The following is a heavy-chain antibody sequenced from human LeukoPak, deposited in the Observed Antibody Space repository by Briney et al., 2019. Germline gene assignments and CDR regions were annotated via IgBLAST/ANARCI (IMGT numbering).Heavy chain of an antibody. CDR2: ISWNSGSI. V-gene: IGHV3-9*01. CDR1: GFTFDDYA. CDR3: AKELWFGNGFDY. Sequence: GRSLRLSCAASGFTFDDYAMHWVRQAPGKGLEWVSGISWNSGSIGYADSVKGRFTISRDNAKNSLYLQMNSLRAEDTALYYCAKELWFGNGFDYWGQGTLVTVSS. J-gene: IGHJ4*02. D-gene: IGHD3-10*01.